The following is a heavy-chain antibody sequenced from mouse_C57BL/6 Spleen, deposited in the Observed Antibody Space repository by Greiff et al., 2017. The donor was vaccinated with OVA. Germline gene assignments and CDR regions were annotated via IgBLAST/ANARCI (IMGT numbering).Heavy chain of an antibody. CDR2: IYPGDGDT. J-gene: IGHJ4*01. CDR1: GYAFSSSW. Sequence: VQLQESGPELVKPGASVKISCKASGYAFSSSWMNWVKQRPGKGLEWIGRIYPGDGDTNYNGKFKGKATLTADKSSSTAYMQLSSLTSEDSAVYFCARNGDYGSSPFYYAMDYWGQGTSVTVSS. V-gene: IGHV1-82*01. D-gene: IGHD1-1*01. CDR3: ARNGDYGSSPFYYAMDY.